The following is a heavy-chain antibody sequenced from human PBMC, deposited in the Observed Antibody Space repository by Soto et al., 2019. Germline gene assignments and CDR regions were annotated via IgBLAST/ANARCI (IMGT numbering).Heavy chain of an antibody. Sequence: PSETLSLTCVVSGGSLSSYYWSWIRQPPGKGLEWIGYIYYSGSTNYNPSLKSRVTISVDTSKNQFSLKLSSVTAADTAVYYCARGAEYSRRWYRFDSWGQGTLVTVSS. J-gene: IGHJ5*01. CDR1: GGSLSSYY. V-gene: IGHV4-59*01. CDR3: ARGAEYSRRWYRFDS. CDR2: IYYSGST. D-gene: IGHD6-13*01.